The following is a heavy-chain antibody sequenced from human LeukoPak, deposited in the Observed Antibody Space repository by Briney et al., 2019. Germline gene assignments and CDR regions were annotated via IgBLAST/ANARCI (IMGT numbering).Heavy chain of an antibody. CDR2: IYNSGNT. Sequence: SETLSLTCTVSGGSISSHYWSWIRQPPGKGLEWIGYIYNSGNTNYNPSLKSRVTISVDTSKNQFSLKLSSVTAADTAVYYCARDGMESLGDDAFDIWGQGTMVTVPS. V-gene: IGHV4-59*11. J-gene: IGHJ3*02. D-gene: IGHD1-1*01. CDR1: GGSISSHY. CDR3: ARDGMESLGDDAFDI.